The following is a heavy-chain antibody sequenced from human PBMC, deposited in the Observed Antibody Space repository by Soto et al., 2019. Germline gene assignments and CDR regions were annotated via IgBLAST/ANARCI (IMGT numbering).Heavy chain of an antibody. Sequence: EVQLVESGGGLVKPGGSLRLSCAASGFAFSSYSMNWVRQAPGKGLEWVSSISSSSSYIYYADSVKGRFTISRDNAKNLLYLQMNSLRAEDTAVYYCARVHGARGSGSHIAPYYFDYWGQGTLVTVSS. CDR3: ARVHGARGSGSHIAPYYFDY. J-gene: IGHJ4*02. CDR1: GFAFSSYS. V-gene: IGHV3-21*01. D-gene: IGHD3-10*01. CDR2: ISSSSSYI.